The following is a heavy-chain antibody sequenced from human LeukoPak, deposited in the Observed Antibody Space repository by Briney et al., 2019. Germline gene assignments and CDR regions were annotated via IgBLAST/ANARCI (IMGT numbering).Heavy chain of an antibody. J-gene: IGHJ4*02. CDR1: GFTFSSYA. V-gene: IGHV3-23*01. CDR2: ISGSGGST. Sequence: PGRSLRLSCAASGFTFSSYAMSWVRQAPGKGLEWVSAISGSGGSTYYADSVKGRFTISRDNSKNTLYLQMNSLRAEDTAVYYCAKDRHGSGSYQDFDYWGQGTLVTVSS. D-gene: IGHD3-10*01. CDR3: AKDRHGSGSYQDFDY.